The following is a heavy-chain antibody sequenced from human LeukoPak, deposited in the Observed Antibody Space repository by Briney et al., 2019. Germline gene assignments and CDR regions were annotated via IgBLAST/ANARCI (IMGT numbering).Heavy chain of an antibody. Sequence: GGSLRLSCAASGFTLSNYWMTWVRQAPGKGPEWVAHINQDGSEKYYSDSVKGRFTISRDNAQNSLYLQMNSLRAEDTAVYHCTKSWRGYPPPQAFYFYYMDVWGKGTTVTVSS. CDR2: INQDGSEK. CDR3: TKSWRGYPPPQAFYFYYMDV. J-gene: IGHJ6*03. CDR1: GFTLSNYW. V-gene: IGHV3-7*01. D-gene: IGHD3-3*01.